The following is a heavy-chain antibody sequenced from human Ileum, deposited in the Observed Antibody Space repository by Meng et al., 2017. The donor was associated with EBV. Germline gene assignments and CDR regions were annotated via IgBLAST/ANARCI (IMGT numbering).Heavy chain of an antibody. J-gene: IGHJ4*02. D-gene: IGHD1-7*01. CDR3: GRDQGRELINH. CDR2: VYHRGDT. V-gene: IGHV4-4*02. CDR1: GDSISSDIW. Sequence: VRLQGPGPGLVMPSGTLSLTCTVSGDSISSDIWWSWVRQPPGKGLEWIGEVYHRGDTNYNPSLKSRVDISVDKSKNQFYLSLFSVAAADTAVYYCGRDQGRELINHWGQGTLVTVSS.